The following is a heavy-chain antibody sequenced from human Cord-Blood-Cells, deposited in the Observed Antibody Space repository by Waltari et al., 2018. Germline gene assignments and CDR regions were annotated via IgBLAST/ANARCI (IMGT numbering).Heavy chain of an antibody. D-gene: IGHD2-15*01. J-gene: IGHJ6*02. CDR2: ISGSGGST. CDR1: GFTFSSYA. CDR3: AKDTDIVVVVAAIPVGGMDV. V-gene: IGHV3-23*04. Sequence: EVQLVESGGGLVQPGGSLRLSCAASGFTFSSYAMSWVRPAPGKGSEWVSAISGSGGSTYYADSVKGRFTISRDNSKNTLYLQMNSLRAEDTAVYYCAKDTDIVVVVAAIPVGGMDVWGQGTTVTVSS.